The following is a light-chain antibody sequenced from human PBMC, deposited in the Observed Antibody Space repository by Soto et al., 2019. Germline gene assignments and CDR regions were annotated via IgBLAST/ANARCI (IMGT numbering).Light chain of an antibody. CDR3: QQYNSYWT. Sequence: DIQMTQSPSTLSASVGDGVTITCRASQTISGWLAWYQQRPGKAPKLLISDASSLRSGVPSRFSGSGSGTEFTLTISSLQPDDFGSYYCQQYNSYWTFGQGTKVDIK. V-gene: IGKV1-5*01. CDR1: QTISGW. J-gene: IGKJ1*01. CDR2: DAS.